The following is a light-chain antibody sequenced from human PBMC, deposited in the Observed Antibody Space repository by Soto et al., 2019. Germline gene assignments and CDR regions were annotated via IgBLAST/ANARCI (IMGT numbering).Light chain of an antibody. J-gene: IGLJ1*01. CDR3: SSYTSSNAPYV. CDR1: SSDIGGCYD. Sequence: QSALTQPPSVSGSPGQTVTISCTGTSSDIGGCYDVSWYQQHPVKAPKLMTYDNTNRPSGVSDRFSGSKSGTTASLTITGLQADEEADYCCSSYTSSNAPYVFGTGTKVTVL. V-gene: IGLV2-14*01. CDR2: DNT.